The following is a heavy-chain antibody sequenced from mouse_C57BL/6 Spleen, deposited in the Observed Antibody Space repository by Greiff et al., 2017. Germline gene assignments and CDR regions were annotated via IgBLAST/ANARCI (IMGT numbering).Heavy chain of an antibody. J-gene: IGHJ1*03. CDR1: GFTFSDYY. Sequence: EVQRVESEGGLVQPGSSMKLSCTASGFTFSDYYMAWVRQVPEKGLEWVANINYDGSSTYYLDSLKSRFIISRDNAKNILYLQMSSLKSEDTATYYCAREGSYCDVWGTGTTVTVSS. CDR2: INYDGSST. V-gene: IGHV5-16*01. CDR3: AREGSYCDV.